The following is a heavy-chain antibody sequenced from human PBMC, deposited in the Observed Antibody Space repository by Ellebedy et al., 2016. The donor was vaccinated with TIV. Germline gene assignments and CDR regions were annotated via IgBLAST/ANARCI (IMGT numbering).Heavy chain of an antibody. CDR1: GGSFSGYY. J-gene: IGHJ5*02. V-gene: IGHV4-59*01. Sequence: GSLRLXCAVYGGSFSGYYWSWIRQPPGKGLEWIGYIYYSGSTNYNPSLKSRVTISVDTSKNQFSLKLSSVTAADTAVYYCARTIAAAAWGDWFDPWGQGTLVTVSS. D-gene: IGHD6-13*01. CDR3: ARTIAAAAWGDWFDP. CDR2: IYYSGST.